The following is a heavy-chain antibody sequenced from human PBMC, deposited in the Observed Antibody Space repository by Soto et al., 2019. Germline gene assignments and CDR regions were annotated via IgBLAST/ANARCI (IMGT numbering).Heavy chain of an antibody. V-gene: IGHV4-59*01. CDR1: GGSISNYY. CDR2: MYYNGNI. J-gene: IGHJ5*02. D-gene: IGHD3-16*01. Sequence: SETLSLTCNVSGGSISNYYWTWVRQSPEKGLEWIGYMYYNGNINYNPSLKSRVTISIDTSKNQFSLTLKSVTAADTAVYYCASGGNWFAPWGQGVLVTVSS. CDR3: ASGGNWFAP.